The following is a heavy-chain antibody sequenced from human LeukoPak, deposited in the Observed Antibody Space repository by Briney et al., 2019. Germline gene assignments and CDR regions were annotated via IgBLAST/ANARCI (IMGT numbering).Heavy chain of an antibody. V-gene: IGHV1-58*02. J-gene: IGHJ4*02. CDR3: ARVGGHSGYDLDY. CDR2: IVVGSGNT. D-gene: IGHD5-12*01. CDR1: GFTFASSA. Sequence: SVKVSCKASGFTFASSAMQWVRQARGQRLEWIGWIVVGSGNTNYAQKFQERVTMTTDTSTSTAYMELRSLRSDDTAVYYCARVGGHSGYDLDYWGQGTLATVSS.